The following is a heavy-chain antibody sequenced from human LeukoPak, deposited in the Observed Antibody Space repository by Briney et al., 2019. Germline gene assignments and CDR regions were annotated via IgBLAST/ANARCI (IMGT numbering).Heavy chain of an antibody. CDR2: IYYTGAS. CDR1: GGSISSGVYH. J-gene: IGHJ4*02. Sequence: SETLSLTCTVSGGSISSGVYHWGWIRQPPGGGLEWIASIYYTGASYYNPSLKSRVTISIDTSKNHFSLNLTSVTAADTAVYYCARGAPPQNWGQGALVTVSS. CDR3: ARGAPPQN. V-gene: IGHV4-39*07.